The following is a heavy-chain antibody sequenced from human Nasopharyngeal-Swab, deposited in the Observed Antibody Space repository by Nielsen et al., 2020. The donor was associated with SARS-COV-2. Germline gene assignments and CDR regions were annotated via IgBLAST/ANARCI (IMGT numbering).Heavy chain of an antibody. CDR2: ISGSGGST. V-gene: IGHV3-23*01. Sequence: IRQPPGKGLEWVSAISGSGGSTYYADSVKGRFTISRDNSKNTLYLQMNTLRAEGTAVYYCAKVARDIVVVPAAMKAYYYYGMDVWGQGTTVTVSS. J-gene: IGHJ6*02. CDR3: AKVARDIVVVPAAMKAYYYYGMDV. D-gene: IGHD2-2*01.